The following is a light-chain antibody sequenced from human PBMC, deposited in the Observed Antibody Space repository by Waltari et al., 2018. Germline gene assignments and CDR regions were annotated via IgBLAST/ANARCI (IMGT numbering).Light chain of an antibody. J-gene: IGLJ3*02. CDR3: ASWDDSLNGHWV. CDR1: YSNIGSNV. V-gene: IGLV1-44*01. Sequence: QSVLTQPPSASGTPGQRVTISCSGSYSNIGSNVVNWYQQLPGKAPKLLIYRSDRRPSGGPVRFSGSKAGSSASLAIDGLHSEDEADYDCASWDDSLNGHWVFGGGTKVTVL. CDR2: RSD.